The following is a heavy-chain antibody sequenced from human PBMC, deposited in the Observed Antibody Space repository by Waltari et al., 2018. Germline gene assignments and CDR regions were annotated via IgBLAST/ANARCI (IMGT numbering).Heavy chain of an antibody. CDR2: INADGTRI. Sequence: EVQLVESGGGLVQPGGSLRLSCVGSGFTFSDHWMHWVRQDPGNGLVWVSGINADGTRISYADSVRGRFTVSRDNAKSTLYLQMNSLRAEDTALYYCASLYCGRDCYPRWGQGTLVTVSS. CDR1: GFTFSDHW. CDR3: ASLYCGRDCYPR. V-gene: IGHV3-74*03. D-gene: IGHD2-21*01. J-gene: IGHJ4*02.